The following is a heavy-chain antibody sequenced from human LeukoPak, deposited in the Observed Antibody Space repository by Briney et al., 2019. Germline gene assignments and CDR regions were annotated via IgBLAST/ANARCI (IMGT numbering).Heavy chain of an antibody. J-gene: IGHJ3*02. D-gene: IGHD3-22*01. CDR3: ARVGPLALIVVVITENDAFDI. V-gene: IGHV1-18*01. CDR1: GYTFTSYG. CDR2: ISTYNGNT. Sequence: ASVKVSCMASGYTFTSYGISWVRQAPGQGLEWMGWISTYNGNTNYAQKLQGRVTMTTDTSTSTAYMELGSLRSDDTAVYYCARVGPLALIVVVITENDAFDIWGQGTTVTVSS.